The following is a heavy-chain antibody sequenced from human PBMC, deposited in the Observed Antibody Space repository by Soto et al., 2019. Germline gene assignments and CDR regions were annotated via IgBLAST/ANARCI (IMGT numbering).Heavy chain of an antibody. CDR2: ITGSGGDT. Sequence: PGGSLRLSCAASGFTFSSYAMSWVRQAPGKGLEWVSAITGSGGDTYYADSVKGRFTFSRDNSKNTLSLQMNSLTAEDTAVYYCAKAVTSWDALDIWGQGTMVTVSS. J-gene: IGHJ3*02. CDR3: AKAVTSWDALDI. V-gene: IGHV3-23*01. D-gene: IGHD2-2*01. CDR1: GFTFSSYA.